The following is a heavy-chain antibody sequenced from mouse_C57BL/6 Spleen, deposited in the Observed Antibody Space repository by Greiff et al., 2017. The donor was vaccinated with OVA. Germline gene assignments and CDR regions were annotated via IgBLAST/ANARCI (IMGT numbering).Heavy chain of an antibody. V-gene: IGHV2-2*01. CDR1: GFSLTSYG. Sequence: VQLQQSGPGLVQPSQSLSITCTVSGFSLTSYGVHWVRQSPGKGLEWLGVIWSGGSTDYNAAFISRLSISKDNSKSQVFFKMNSLQADDTAIYYCARLRLPYWYFDVWGTGTTVTVSS. CDR2: IWSGGST. J-gene: IGHJ1*03. CDR3: ARLRLPYWYFDV. D-gene: IGHD5-1*01.